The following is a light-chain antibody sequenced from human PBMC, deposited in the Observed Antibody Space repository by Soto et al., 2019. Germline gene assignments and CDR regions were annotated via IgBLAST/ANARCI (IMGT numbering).Light chain of an antibody. V-gene: IGLV4-60*02. CDR1: SGHSSYI. CDR3: ETWDSNRKVV. Sequence: QSVLTQSSSASASLGSSVKLTCTLSSGHSSYIIAWHQQQPGKAPRYLMKLEGSGSYNKGSGVPDRFSGSSSGDDRYLTISNLQFEDEADYYCETWDSNRKVVFGGGTKLTVL. CDR2: LEGSGSY. J-gene: IGLJ2*01.